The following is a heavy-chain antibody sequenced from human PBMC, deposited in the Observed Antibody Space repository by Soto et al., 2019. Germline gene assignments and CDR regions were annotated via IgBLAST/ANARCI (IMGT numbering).Heavy chain of an antibody. CDR3: VKEGDYTNSWGDFDY. CDR1: GFTFSDYA. J-gene: IGHJ4*02. CDR2: IRGNGDRT. Sequence: EVQLLESGGGLVQPGGSLRLSCVASGFTFSDYAVSWVRQAPGKGLEWVSGIRGNGDRTRVVDSVRGRFTISRDNSKNPLYLQMNSLRGEDTAVYYCVKEGDYTNSWGDFDYWGQVTLVTVSS. V-gene: IGHV3-23*01. D-gene: IGHD6-13*01.